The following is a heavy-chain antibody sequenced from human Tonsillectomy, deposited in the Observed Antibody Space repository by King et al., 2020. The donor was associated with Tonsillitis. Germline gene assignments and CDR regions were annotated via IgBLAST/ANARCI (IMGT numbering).Heavy chain of an antibody. D-gene: IGHD5-12*01. CDR3: ARDLGYSGYDGAFNI. Sequence: VQLVESGAEVKKPGASVKVSCKASGYTFTGDYIHWVRQAPGQGLEWMGWIHPNSGGTNYAQRFQGRVTMTRDTSIRIAYMELSRLRSDDTAVYYCARDLGYSGYDGAFNIWGQGTMVIVSS. CDR1: GYTFTGDY. J-gene: IGHJ3*02. CDR2: IHPNSGGT. V-gene: IGHV1-2*02.